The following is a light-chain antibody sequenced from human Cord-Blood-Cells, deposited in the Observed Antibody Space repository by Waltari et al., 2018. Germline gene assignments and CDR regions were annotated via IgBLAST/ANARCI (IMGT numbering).Light chain of an antibody. CDR1: SGSIASNY. CDR3: CSYAGSSTCVV. Sequence: NFMLTQPHSVSESPGKTVTISCTGSSGSIASNYVQWYQQRPGSAPTTVIYEDKPRPSGVPDRFSGSIDSSSSSASLTISGLKAEDEADDYCCSYAGSSTCVVFGGGTKLTVL. CDR2: EDK. V-gene: IGLV6-57*02. J-gene: IGLJ2*01.